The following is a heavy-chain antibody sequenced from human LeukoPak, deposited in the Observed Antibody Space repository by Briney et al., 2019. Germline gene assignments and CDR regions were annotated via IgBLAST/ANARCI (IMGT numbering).Heavy chain of an antibody. CDR2: ISWDSGSI. J-gene: IGHJ4*02. Sequence: GGSLRLSCAASGFTFSSYWMHWVRQAPGKGLEWVSGISWDSGSIGYADSVKGRFTISRDNAKNSLYLQMNSLRAEDTALYYCAKGVYSGYGQVSFDYWGQGTLVTVSS. CDR3: AKGVYSGYGQVSFDY. V-gene: IGHV3-9*01. D-gene: IGHD5-12*01. CDR1: GFTFSSYW.